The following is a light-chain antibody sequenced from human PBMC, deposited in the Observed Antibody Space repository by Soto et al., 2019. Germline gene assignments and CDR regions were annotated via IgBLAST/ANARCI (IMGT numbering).Light chain of an antibody. CDR2: AAS. CDR1: QSVTSSY. J-gene: IGKJ2*01. V-gene: IGKV3-20*01. Sequence: EIVLTQSPGTLSLSPGERATLSCRASQSVTSSYLAWYQRKPGQAPRLLIFAASTRATGLPDRFSGSGSGTDFTLTISRLEPEDFALYDCQQYGSTPPTFGQGTKVEIK. CDR3: QQYGSTPPT.